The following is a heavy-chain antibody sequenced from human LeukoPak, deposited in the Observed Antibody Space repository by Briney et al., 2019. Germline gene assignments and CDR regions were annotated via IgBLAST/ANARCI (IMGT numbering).Heavy chain of an antibody. J-gene: IGHJ4*02. CDR2: VWSDGTNK. D-gene: IGHD1-7*01. Sequence: GGSLRLSCAASGFTFSSYGIHWVRQAPGKGLEWVAVVWSDGTNKYYADSVKGRFTISRDNAKNSLYLQMNSLRAEDTALYYCAKDIADWNYGLFDYWGQGTLVTVSS. CDR3: AKDIADWNYGLFDY. V-gene: IGHV3-33*03. CDR1: GFTFSSYG.